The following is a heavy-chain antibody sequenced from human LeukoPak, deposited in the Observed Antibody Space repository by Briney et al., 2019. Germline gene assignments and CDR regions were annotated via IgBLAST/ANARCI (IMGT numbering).Heavy chain of an antibody. CDR3: ARDQEGFDY. V-gene: IGHV1-46*01. Sequence: ASVKVSCKAPGYTFTNNYLHWVRQAPGQGLEWMGMIYPRDGSTSYAQNFQGRVTVTRDTSTTTVHMELRGLRSEDTAVYYCARDQEGFDYWGQGTVVTVSS. J-gene: IGHJ4*02. CDR1: GYTFTNNY. CDR2: IYPRDGST.